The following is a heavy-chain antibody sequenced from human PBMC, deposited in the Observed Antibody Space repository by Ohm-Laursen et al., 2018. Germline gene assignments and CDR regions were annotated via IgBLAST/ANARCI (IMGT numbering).Heavy chain of an antibody. CDR1: GNTFTDYH. J-gene: IGHJ4*02. Sequence: ASVKVSCKTSGNTFTDYHMHWVRQAPGQGLEWMGWINPNSGGTNYAQKFQGRVTMTRDTSISTAFMELSRLTSDDTAVYYCARDPFDYWGQGTLVTVSS. V-gene: IGHV1-2*02. CDR3: ARDPFDY. CDR2: INPNSGGT.